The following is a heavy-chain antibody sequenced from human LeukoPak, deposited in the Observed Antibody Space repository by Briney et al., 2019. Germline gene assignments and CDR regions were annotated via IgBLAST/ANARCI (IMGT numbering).Heavy chain of an antibody. J-gene: IGHJ4*02. CDR2: LWADGNTA. CDR1: GFTFNIFG. Sequence: GGSLRLSCAASGFTFNIFGMHWVRQVPGKGLEWLAVLWADGNTAHYADSVKGRFTISRDSSENTLYLQMNSLRSEDTAVYYCVKESAADATFHFDYWGQGTLVTASS. CDR3: VKESAADATFHFDY. V-gene: IGHV3-33*06. D-gene: IGHD6-13*01.